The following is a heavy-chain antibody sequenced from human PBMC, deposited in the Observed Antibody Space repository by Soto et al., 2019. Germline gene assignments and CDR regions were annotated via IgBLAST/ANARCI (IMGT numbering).Heavy chain of an antibody. CDR3: MLGSGWKDFDY. Sequence: SETLSLTCTVSGGSISGSSYYWGWIRQPPGKGLEWIGNIYYSGSTYYNPSLKSRVTISVDTSKNQFSLKLSSVTAADTAVYYCMLGSGWKDFDYWGQGTLVNGSS. J-gene: IGHJ4*02. V-gene: IGHV4-39*01. CDR2: IYYSGST. D-gene: IGHD3-22*01. CDR1: GGSISGSSYY.